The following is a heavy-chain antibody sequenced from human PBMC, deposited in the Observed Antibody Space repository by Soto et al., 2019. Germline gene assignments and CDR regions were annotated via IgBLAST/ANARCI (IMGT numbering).Heavy chain of an antibody. CDR2: IYYSGST. CDR1: GGSISSYY. Sequence: SETLSLTCTVSGGSISSYYWSWIRQPSGKGLEWIGYIYYSGSTNYNPSLKSRVTISVDTSKNQFSLKLSSVTAADTAVYYCARFYLYYMDVWGKGTTVPVSS. V-gene: IGHV4-59*08. CDR3: ARFYLYYMDV. J-gene: IGHJ6*03.